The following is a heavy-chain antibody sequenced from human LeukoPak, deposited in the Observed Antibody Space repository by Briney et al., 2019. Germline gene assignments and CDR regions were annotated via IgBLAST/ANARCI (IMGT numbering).Heavy chain of an antibody. CDR1: GFTFSDYA. CDR3: ARGRSGSGNYYHAAFDI. V-gene: IGHV3-23*01. Sequence: GGSLRLSCAASGFTFSDYALGWVRQAPGRGLEWVATLSGSGAGTYYSDSVQGRFTISRDNSKRTLFLQMNSLRAEDTAVYYCARGRSGSGNYYHAAFDIWGQGTMVTVSS. CDR2: LSGSGAGT. D-gene: IGHD3-10*01. J-gene: IGHJ3*02.